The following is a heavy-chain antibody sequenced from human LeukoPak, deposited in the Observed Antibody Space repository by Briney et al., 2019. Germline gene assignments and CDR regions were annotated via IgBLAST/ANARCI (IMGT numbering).Heavy chain of an antibody. D-gene: IGHD3-22*01. J-gene: IGHJ4*02. Sequence: SETLSLTCTVSGGSISSSSYYWGWIRQPPGKGLEWIGSIYYSGSTYYNPSLKSRVTISVDTSKNQFSLKLSSVTAADTAVYYCARQPSIYYDSSGYVDYWGQGTLVTVPS. V-gene: IGHV4-39*01. CDR2: IYYSGST. CDR1: GGSISSSSYY. CDR3: ARQPSIYYDSSGYVDY.